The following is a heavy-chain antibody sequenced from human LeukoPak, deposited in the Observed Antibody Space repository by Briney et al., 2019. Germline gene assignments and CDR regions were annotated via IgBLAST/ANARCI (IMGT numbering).Heavy chain of an antibody. Sequence: GGSLRLSCEASGFTFSSYGMHWVRQAPGKGLEWVAVIWYDGSNKYYADSVKGRFTISRDNSKNTLYLQMNSLRAEDTAVYYCARDTSRAGLLWFGDEADYWGQGALVTVSS. CDR2: IWYDGSNK. V-gene: IGHV3-33*01. D-gene: IGHD3-10*01. CDR3: ARDTSRAGLLWFGDEADY. CDR1: GFTFSSYG. J-gene: IGHJ4*02.